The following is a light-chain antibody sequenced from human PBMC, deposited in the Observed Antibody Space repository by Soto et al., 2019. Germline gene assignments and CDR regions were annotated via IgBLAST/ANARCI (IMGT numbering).Light chain of an antibody. CDR3: QQYGSSPTWT. CDR2: DAS. CDR1: QSVSSY. Sequence: EIVLTQSPATLSLSPGERATVSCRASQSVSSYLAWYQQKPGQAPRLLIYDASNRATGIPARFSGSGSGTDFTLTISRLEPEDFAVYYCQQYGSSPTWTFGQGTKVDIK. J-gene: IGKJ1*01. V-gene: IGKV3-20*01.